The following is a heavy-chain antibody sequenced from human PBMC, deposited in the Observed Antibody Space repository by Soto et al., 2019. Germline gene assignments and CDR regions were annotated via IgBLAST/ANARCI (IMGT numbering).Heavy chain of an antibody. CDR1: GGSISSGGYY. Sequence: SETLSLTCTVSGGSISSGGYYWSWIRQHPGKGLEWIGYIYYSGSTYYNPSLKSRVTISVDTSKNQFSLKLSSVTAADTAVYYCARERVTMVRGVILDYYYYMDVWGKGTTVTVSS. D-gene: IGHD3-10*01. CDR2: IYYSGST. CDR3: ARERVTMVRGVILDYYYYMDV. V-gene: IGHV4-31*03. J-gene: IGHJ6*03.